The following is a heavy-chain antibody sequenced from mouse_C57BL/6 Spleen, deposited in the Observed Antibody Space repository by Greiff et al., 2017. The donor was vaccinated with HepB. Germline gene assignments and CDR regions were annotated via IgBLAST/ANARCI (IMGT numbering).Heavy chain of an antibody. CDR1: GFSFTSYG. CDR2: IWGEGST. D-gene: IGHD4-1*02. J-gene: IGHJ4*01. Sequence: QVQLKESGPGLVAPSQSLSITCTVSGFSFTSYGVSWVRQPPGKGLEWLGVIWGEGSTNYHSAHISRLRISKDNSKSQVFLKLNSRQTDDTATDYCAKPNWAWSYAMDYWGQGTSVTVSA. V-gene: IGHV2-3*01. CDR3: AKPNWAWSYAMDY.